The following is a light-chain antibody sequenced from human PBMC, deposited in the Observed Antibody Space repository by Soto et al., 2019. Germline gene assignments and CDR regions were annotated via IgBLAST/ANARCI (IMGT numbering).Light chain of an antibody. Sequence: EVVWTQSEGTLCLSPGERASLSGRPSQSVSSNYLAWYQQKPGQPPRLLIYGASSRATGIPARFSGSGSGTDFTLTISRLEPEDFAVYYCQQYGRSPWTFGQGTKVDIK. CDR3: QQYGRSPWT. J-gene: IGKJ1*01. CDR2: GAS. V-gene: IGKV3-20*01. CDR1: QSVSSNY.